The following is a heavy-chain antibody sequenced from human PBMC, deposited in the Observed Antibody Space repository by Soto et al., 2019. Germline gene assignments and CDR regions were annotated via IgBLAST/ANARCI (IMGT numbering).Heavy chain of an antibody. Sequence: PGGSLRLSCTASGFTFSTYSMGWVRQAPGKGLEWVSYISGSSSTINYADSVEGRFTVSRDNAKDSLYLQMTSLRDEDTAVYYCARDRLPSRYNGLDVWGQGTTVTVSS. V-gene: IGHV3-48*02. J-gene: IGHJ6*02. CDR1: GFTFSTYS. CDR2: ISGSSSTI. D-gene: IGHD6-6*01. CDR3: ARDRLPSRYNGLDV.